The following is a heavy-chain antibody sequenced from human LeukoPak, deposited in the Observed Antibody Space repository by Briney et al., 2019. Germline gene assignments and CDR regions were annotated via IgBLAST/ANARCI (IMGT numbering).Heavy chain of an antibody. D-gene: IGHD6-13*01. J-gene: IGHJ5*02. CDR2: INPNSGGT. Sequence: ASAKVSCKASGYTFTGYYMHWVRQAPGQGLEWMGWINPNSGGTNYAQKFQGRVTMTRDTSISTAYMELSRLRSDDTAVYYCAREYSSSWYGNWFDPWGQGTLVTVSS. V-gene: IGHV1-2*02. CDR1: GYTFTGYY. CDR3: AREYSSSWYGNWFDP.